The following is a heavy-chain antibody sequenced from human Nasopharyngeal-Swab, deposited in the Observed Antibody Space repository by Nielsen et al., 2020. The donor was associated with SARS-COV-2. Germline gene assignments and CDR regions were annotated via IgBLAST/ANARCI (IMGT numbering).Heavy chain of an antibody. V-gene: IGHV3-21*01. Sequence: GESLKISCAASGFTFSSYSMNWVRQAPGKGLEWVSSISSSSSYIYYADSVKGRFTLSRDNAKNSLYLQMNSLRAEDTAVYYCARGGYYYDSSGYYDYWGQGTLVTVSS. CDR2: ISSSSSYI. D-gene: IGHD3-22*01. CDR1: GFTFSSYS. J-gene: IGHJ4*02. CDR3: ARGGYYYDSSGYYDY.